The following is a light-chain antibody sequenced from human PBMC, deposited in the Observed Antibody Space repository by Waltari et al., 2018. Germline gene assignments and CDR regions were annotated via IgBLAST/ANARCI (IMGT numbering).Light chain of an antibody. V-gene: IGKV4-1*01. CDR1: QTVFYSSNNKNY. CDR2: WAS. Sequence: DIVMTQTPESLAVSLGERATINCKSSQTVFYSSNNKNYLAWYQQKPGQAPKLLIYWASTRESGVPDRFSGSGSGTDFTLTISSLQADDVAVYYCEQYYSRPWTLGQGTRVE. CDR3: EQYYSRPWT. J-gene: IGKJ1*01.